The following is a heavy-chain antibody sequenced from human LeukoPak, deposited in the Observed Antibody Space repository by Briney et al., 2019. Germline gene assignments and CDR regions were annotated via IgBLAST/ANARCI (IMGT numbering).Heavy chain of an antibody. D-gene: IGHD5-18*01. J-gene: IGHJ4*02. CDR1: GFTFRSIY. Sequence: AGGSLRLSCAASGFTFRSIYMTWVRQAPGEGLEWVSSFYSGGSSYYADSVKGRFIISRDSSTDTLYLQMNSLRVEDTAVYFCARDRGYGYGFFDYWGQGTLVTVSS. CDR3: ARDRGYGYGFFDY. V-gene: IGHV3-53*01. CDR2: FYSGGSS.